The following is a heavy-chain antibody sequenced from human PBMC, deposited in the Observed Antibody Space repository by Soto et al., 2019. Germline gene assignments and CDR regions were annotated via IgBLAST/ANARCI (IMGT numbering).Heavy chain of an antibody. CDR2: IYYSGST. D-gene: IGHD4-17*01. Sequence: SENLPLTCTVSGGSPSSGGYYWSWTRQHPGKGLERIGYIYYSGSTYYNPPLKRRDTISVDTSKNQFSLKLRSVTAADTAVYYCARDQGYGDYVEGDYYYGMDVWGQGTTVTVSS. J-gene: IGHJ6*02. CDR1: GGSPSSGGYY. CDR3: ARDQGYGDYVEGDYYYGMDV. V-gene: IGHV4-31*03.